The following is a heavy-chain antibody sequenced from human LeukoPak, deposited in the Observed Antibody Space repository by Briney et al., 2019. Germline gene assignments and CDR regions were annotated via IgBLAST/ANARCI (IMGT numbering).Heavy chain of an antibody. CDR1: GGSISSGSYY. D-gene: IGHD6-19*01. V-gene: IGHV4-61*02. CDR2: IYTSGST. Sequence: SETLSLTCTVSGGSISSGSYYWSWIRQPAGKGLEWIGRIYTSGSTNYNPSLKSRVTISVDTSKNQFSLKLSSVTAADTAVYYRARVGEVAGFVWFDPWGQGTLVTVSS. J-gene: IGHJ5*02. CDR3: ARVGEVAGFVWFDP.